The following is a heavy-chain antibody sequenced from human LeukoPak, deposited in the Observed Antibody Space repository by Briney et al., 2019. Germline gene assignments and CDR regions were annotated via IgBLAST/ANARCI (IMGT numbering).Heavy chain of an antibody. CDR1: GFTFSSYE. CDR2: ISSSGSTI. D-gene: IGHD3-10*02. Sequence: PGGSLRLSCAASGFTFSSYEMNWVRQAPGKGLEWGSDISSSGSTIYYADSWKGRVTISRDKAKNSLYLQMNSPRAEDTAVYYCAELGITMIGGVWGKGTTVTISS. J-gene: IGHJ6*04. CDR3: AELGITMIGGV. V-gene: IGHV3-48*03.